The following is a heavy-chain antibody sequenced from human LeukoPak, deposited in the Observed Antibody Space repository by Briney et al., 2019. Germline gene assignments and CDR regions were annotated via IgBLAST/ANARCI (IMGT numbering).Heavy chain of an antibody. J-gene: IGHJ4*02. CDR3: ARDGVYYGSGSYYNDY. V-gene: IGHV3-30-3*01. D-gene: IGHD3-10*01. CDR1: GFTVSSNH. CDR2: ISYDGSNK. Sequence: GGSLRLSCAVSGFTVSSNHMSWVRQAPGKGLEWVAVISYDGSNKYYADSVKGRFTISRDNSKNTVYLQMNSLRAEDTAVYYCARDGVYYGSGSYYNDYWGQGTLVTVSS.